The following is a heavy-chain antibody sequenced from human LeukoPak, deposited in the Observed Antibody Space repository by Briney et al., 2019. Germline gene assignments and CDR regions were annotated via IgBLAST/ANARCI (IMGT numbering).Heavy chain of an antibody. CDR3: TRVSLVRGAPDYYFDY. D-gene: IGHD3-10*01. CDR1: GGSISNYY. J-gene: IGHJ4*02. V-gene: IGHV4-4*07. CDR2: IYSSGST. Sequence: SETLSLTCTVSGGSISNYYWSWIRQPAGKGLEWIGRIYSSGSTNYNPSLKSRVTMSVDTSKNQFSLKLSSVTAADTAVYYCTRVSLVRGAPDYYFDYWGQGTLVTVSS.